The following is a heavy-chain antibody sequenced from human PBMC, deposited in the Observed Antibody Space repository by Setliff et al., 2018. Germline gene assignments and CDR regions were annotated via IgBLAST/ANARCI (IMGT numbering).Heavy chain of an antibody. Sequence: PSETLSLTCTVSGGSISSGNYYWSWIRQPAGKGLEWIGHIQTSGTINYNPSLKSRVTISVDTSKNQFSLKLSAVTAADTAVYFCAREDGPNYYYYYMDIWGKGTTVTVSS. V-gene: IGHV4-61*09. CDR3: AREDGPNYYYYYMDI. CDR1: GGSISSGNYY. J-gene: IGHJ6*03. D-gene: IGHD2-8*01. CDR2: IQTSGTI.